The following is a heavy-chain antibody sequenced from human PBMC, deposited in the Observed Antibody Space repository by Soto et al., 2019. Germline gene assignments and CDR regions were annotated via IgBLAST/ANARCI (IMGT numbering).Heavy chain of an antibody. V-gene: IGHV3-30*18. Sequence: GGSLRLSCAASGFTFSNYGMHWVRQAPGKGLEWVAIISYDGILKYYADSVKGRFTISRDTSKGAVYLQMNSLTPEDTAVYYCAKDFKVSGGHYGSLNYYYGMDVWGQGTTVTVSS. CDR2: ISYDGILK. CDR1: GFTFSNYG. CDR3: AKDFKVSGGHYGSLNYYYGMDV. D-gene: IGHD3-10*01. J-gene: IGHJ6*02.